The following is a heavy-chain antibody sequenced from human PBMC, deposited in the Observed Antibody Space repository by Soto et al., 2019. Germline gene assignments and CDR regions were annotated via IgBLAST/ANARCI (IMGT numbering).Heavy chain of an antibody. J-gene: IGHJ4*03. D-gene: IGHD2-21*02. V-gene: IGHV1-2*06. CDR1: GYTFTKYY. CDR2: INPNTGGT. CDR3: ARQLAYCGGDCYTEPIDY. Sequence: ASVKVSCKASGYTFTKYYVLWVRQAPGQGLEWVGRINPNTGGTNYAQKFQDRVTMTRDTSITTAYMELSRLRSDDTAVYYCARQLAYCGGDCYTEPIDYWGQGTTVTVYS.